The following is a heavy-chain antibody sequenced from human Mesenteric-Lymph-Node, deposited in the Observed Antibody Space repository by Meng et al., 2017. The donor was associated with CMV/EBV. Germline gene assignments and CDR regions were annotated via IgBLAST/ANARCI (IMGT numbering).Heavy chain of an antibody. D-gene: IGHD3-16*01. Sequence: SETLTLTCTVSGGSISSYYWRWIRQSPGKGLEWIGYIYYIGSTSYNPSLKSRVSISTDTPKNQYFLKLKSVTAADTAVYYCTRGFAGGGHSVFSDSWGQGTLVTVSS. V-gene: IGHV4-59*01. CDR2: IYYIGST. J-gene: IGHJ4*02. CDR1: GGSISSYY. CDR3: TRGFAGGGHSVFSDS.